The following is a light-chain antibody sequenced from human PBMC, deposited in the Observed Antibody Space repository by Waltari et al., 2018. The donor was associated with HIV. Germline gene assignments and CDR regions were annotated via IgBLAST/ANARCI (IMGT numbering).Light chain of an antibody. CDR3: QQFDHLPYT. Sequence: DIQLAQSPSSLSASIGVRITITCQARQDISNYLNWYQHKPGKAPKLLIYDASNLQTGVPSRFSGSGSGTDFTFTITSLQPEDFATYYCQQFDHLPYTFGQGTRLEIK. V-gene: IGKV1-33*01. CDR2: DAS. J-gene: IGKJ2*01. CDR1: QDISNY.